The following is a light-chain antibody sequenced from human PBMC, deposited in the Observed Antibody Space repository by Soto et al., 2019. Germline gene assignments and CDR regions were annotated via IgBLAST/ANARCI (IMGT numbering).Light chain of an antibody. V-gene: IGLV2-8*01. J-gene: IGLJ2*01. CDR2: EVT. CDR3: SSYAGSDNYVV. Sequence: QSALTQPPSASGSPGQSVTISCTGTSSDVGAYNYVSWYQQHPGKAPKLMIYEVTKRPSGVPDRFSGSKSGNTASLTVSGLQAEDEAIYYCSSYAGSDNYVVFGGGTKLTVL. CDR1: SSDVGAYNY.